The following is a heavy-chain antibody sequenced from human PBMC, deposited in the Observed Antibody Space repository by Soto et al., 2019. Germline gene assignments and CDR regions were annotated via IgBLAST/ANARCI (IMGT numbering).Heavy chain of an antibody. D-gene: IGHD2-15*01. CDR2: IKSRTNGGTT. J-gene: IGHJ2*01. Sequence: QAPGKGLEWVGRIKSRTNGGTTDYAAPVKGRFTISRDDSKNTLYLQMNSLRTDDISVADGGTRDRPPVSAFLLNRASDL. V-gene: IGHV3-15*01. CDR3: GTRDRPPVSAFLLNRASDL.